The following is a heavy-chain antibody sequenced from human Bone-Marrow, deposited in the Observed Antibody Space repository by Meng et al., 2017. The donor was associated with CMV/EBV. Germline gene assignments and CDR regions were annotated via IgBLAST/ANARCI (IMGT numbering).Heavy chain of an antibody. CDR2: TYYRSKWYN. J-gene: IGHJ4*02. CDR1: GDSVSSNSAA. CDR3: ARELLVDSGWNYFDY. D-gene: IGHD6-19*01. Sequence: SEPLSLPCAISGDSVSSNSAAWNWIRQSPSRGLEWLGRTYYRSKWYNDYAVSVKSRITINPDTSKNQFSLQLNSVTPEDTAVYYCARELLVDSGWNYFDYWGQGTLVTVSS. V-gene: IGHV6-1*01.